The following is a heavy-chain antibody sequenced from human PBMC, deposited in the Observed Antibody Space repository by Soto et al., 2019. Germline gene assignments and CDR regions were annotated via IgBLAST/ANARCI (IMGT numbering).Heavy chain of an antibody. CDR1: GGTFSSYA. Sequence: AASVKVSCKASGGTFSSYAISWVRQAPGQGLEWMGGIIPIFGTANYAQKFQGRVTITADESTSTAYMELSSLRSEDTAVYYCASNDYGSGSYSLDYWGQGTLVTVSS. V-gene: IGHV1-69*13. CDR3: ASNDYGSGSYSLDY. D-gene: IGHD3-10*01. J-gene: IGHJ4*02. CDR2: IIPIFGTA.